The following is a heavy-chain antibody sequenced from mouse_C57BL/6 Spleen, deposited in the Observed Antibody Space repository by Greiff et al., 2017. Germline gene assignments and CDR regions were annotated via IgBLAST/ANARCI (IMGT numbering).Heavy chain of an antibody. CDR3: ARTIYYTVGGRDAMDY. V-gene: IGHV1-81*01. CDR2: IYPRSGST. J-gene: IGHJ4*01. CDR1: GYTFTSYC. Sequence: VQLQQPGAELARPGASVKLSCKASGYTFTSYCIHWVKQRTGQGLEWIGEIYPRSGSTYYNEKFKGKATLTADKSSSTAYMELSSLTSEDSAVYVCARTIYYTVGGRDAMDYGGQGTSVTVSS. D-gene: IGHD1-1*01.